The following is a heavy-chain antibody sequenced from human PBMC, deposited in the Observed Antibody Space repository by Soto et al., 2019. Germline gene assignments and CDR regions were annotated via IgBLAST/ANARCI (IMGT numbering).Heavy chain of an antibody. V-gene: IGHV1-69*10. Sequence: SVKVSCKASEGTFSNSAISWVRQAPGQGLEWMGGVIPMFSISNYAQKFQGRVTINADKSTSTAYMELGSLRSDDSALYYCARATYYNSTGYYYDYWGQGTLVTVSS. CDR3: ARATYYNSTGYYYDY. J-gene: IGHJ4*02. CDR2: VIPMFSIS. D-gene: IGHD3-22*01. CDR1: EGTFSNSA.